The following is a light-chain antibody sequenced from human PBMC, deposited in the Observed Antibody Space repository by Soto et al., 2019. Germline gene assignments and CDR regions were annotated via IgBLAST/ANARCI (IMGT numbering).Light chain of an antibody. CDR1: QSVGTSY. CDR3: QQHGSSPLT. V-gene: IGKV3-20*01. CDR2: AAS. Sequence: EIVLTQSPGTLSLSPVDIARLSCMASQSVGTSYLAWYQQKPGQAPRLLIYAASSRATGIPDRFTGSGSGTDFALTISRLEPEDFAVYFCQQHGSSPLTFGGGTKVDIK. J-gene: IGKJ4*01.